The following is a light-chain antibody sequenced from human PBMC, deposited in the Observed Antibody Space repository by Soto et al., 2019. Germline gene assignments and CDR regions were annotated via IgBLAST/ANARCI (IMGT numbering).Light chain of an antibody. J-gene: IGLJ1*01. CDR1: SGDIGSYNR. V-gene: IGLV2-14*01. CDR2: EVT. Sequence: QSALTQPASVSGSPGQSITISCTGTSGDIGSYNRVSWYQQHPGKAPKLIIYEVTDRPSGVSNRFSGSKSGNTASLTISGLQAEDEAESYCSSYTNISTRACVFGTGTKVTVL. CDR3: SSYTNISTRACV.